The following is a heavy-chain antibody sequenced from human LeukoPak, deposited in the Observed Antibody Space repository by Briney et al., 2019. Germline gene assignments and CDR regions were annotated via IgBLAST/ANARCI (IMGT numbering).Heavy chain of an antibody. Sequence: ASVKVSCKASGYTFTSYDINWVRQATGQGLEWMGWINPNSGGTNYAQKFQGWVTMTRDTSISTAYMELSRLRSDDTAVYYCARSSSSWPYYYYGMDVWGQGTTVTVSS. D-gene: IGHD6-13*01. J-gene: IGHJ6*02. CDR1: GYTFTSYD. CDR2: INPNSGGT. V-gene: IGHV1-2*04. CDR3: ARSSSSWPYYYYGMDV.